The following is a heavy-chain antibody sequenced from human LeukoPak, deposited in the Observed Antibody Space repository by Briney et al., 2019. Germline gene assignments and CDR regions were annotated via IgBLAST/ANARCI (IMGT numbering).Heavy chain of an antibody. J-gene: IGHJ4*02. CDR3: ARQSSYCSSASCLNFDY. CDR2: IYYSGST. Sequence: PSETLSLTCTASGGSISSSSHYWGWIRQPSGKGLECIGRIYYSGSTYYNPSLKSRVTISVDTSTNQFSLELSSVTAADTAVYYCARQSSYCSSASCLNFDYWGQGTLVTVSS. D-gene: IGHD2-2*01. V-gene: IGHV4-39*01. CDR1: GGSISSSSHY.